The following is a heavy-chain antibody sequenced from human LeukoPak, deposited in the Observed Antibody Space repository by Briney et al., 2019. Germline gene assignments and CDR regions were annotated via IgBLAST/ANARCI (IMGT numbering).Heavy chain of an antibody. CDR3: ARNASDSGTSYFDY. Sequence: SETLSLTCTVSGGSIRSSNYYWGWIRQPPGKGLEWIGSIYYSGSTSYNPSLKSRVTISVDTSKNQFSLKLDSVTAADTAVYYCARNASDSGTSYFDYWGQGTLVTVSS. D-gene: IGHD1-26*01. J-gene: IGHJ4*02. CDR1: GGSIRSSNYY. CDR2: IYYSGST. V-gene: IGHV4-39*01.